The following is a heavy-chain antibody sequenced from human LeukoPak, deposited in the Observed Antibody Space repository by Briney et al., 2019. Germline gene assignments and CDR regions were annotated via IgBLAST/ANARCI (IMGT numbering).Heavy chain of an antibody. V-gene: IGHV3-30-3*01. Sequence: PGGALRVSCVASGFTFSDYSLHWVRPAPGEGLEWVALILYNGNNEYYADSVKGRFTISRDSSKNTLYLQMNSLRVEDTAMYYCARRMVYIDYWGQGTLVTVSS. CDR3: ARRMVYIDY. J-gene: IGHJ4*02. CDR2: ILYNGNNE. CDR1: GFTFSDYS. D-gene: IGHD2-8*01.